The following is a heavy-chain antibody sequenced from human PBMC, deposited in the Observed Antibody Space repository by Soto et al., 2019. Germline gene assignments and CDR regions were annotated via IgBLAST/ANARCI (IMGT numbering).Heavy chain of an antibody. CDR2: IWYDGSNK. V-gene: IGHV3-33*08. Sequence: GGSLRLSCAASGFTFSSYSMHWVRQAPGKGLEWVAVIWYDGSNKYYADSVKGRFTISRDNSKNTLYLQMNSLRAEDTAVYYCARTDPGVAGVDYWGQGTLVTVSS. J-gene: IGHJ4*02. CDR3: ARTDPGVAGVDY. CDR1: GFTFSSYS. D-gene: IGHD3-10*01.